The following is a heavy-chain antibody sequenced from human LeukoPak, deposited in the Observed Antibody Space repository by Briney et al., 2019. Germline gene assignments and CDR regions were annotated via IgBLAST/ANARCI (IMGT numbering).Heavy chain of an antibody. Sequence: PSETLSLTCTVSGGSISSSSYYWGWIRQPPGKGLEWIGSIYFSGSTYYNPSLKSRVTMSVDTSKNQFSLKLSSVTAADTAVYFCASGRYWFDPWGQGTLVTVSS. CDR2: IYFSGST. D-gene: IGHD3-3*01. CDR1: GGSISSSSYY. J-gene: IGHJ5*02. CDR3: ASGRYWFDP. V-gene: IGHV4-39*01.